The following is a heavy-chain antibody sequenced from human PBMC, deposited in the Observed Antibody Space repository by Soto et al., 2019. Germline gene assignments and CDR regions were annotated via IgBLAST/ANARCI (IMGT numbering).Heavy chain of an antibody. CDR1: GFSLSTSGVG. J-gene: IGHJ4*02. CDR3: ASTTNFDY. D-gene: IGHD1-1*01. CDR2: IYWDDDK. Sequence: QITLKESGPPLVKPTQTLTLTCTFSGFSLSTSGVGVGWIRQPPGTALELLALIYWDDDKRYSPSLKSRRTINKDSAKNQVVLTMTNTDPVDTATYYCASTTNFDYWGQGTLVTVSS. V-gene: IGHV2-5*02.